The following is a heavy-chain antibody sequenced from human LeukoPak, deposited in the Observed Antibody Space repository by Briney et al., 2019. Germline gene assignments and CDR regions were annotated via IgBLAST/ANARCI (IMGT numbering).Heavy chain of an antibody. D-gene: IGHD1-14*01. CDR3: ARGGPGVAPVDYYYVMDV. CDR2: INSDGSTI. CDR1: GFTFSSYE. Sequence: PGGSLRLSCAASGFTFSSYEMNWVRQAPGKGLVWVSYINSDGSTIYYADSVKGRFTISRDNAKNSLYLQMNSLRAEDTAVYYCARGGPGVAPVDYYYVMDVWGKGTTVTVSS. V-gene: IGHV3-48*03. J-gene: IGHJ6*04.